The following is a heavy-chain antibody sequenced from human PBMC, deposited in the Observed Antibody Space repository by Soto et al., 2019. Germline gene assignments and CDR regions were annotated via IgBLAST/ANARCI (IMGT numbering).Heavy chain of an antibody. J-gene: IGHJ4*02. V-gene: IGHV2-5*02. CDR3: AHISAKPTFDY. Sequence: ESGPTLVNPTHTLTLTCTFSGFSLSTSAVGVGWIRQPPGKALEWLAVIYWDDDKRYSPSLKSRLTITKDTSKNQVVLIMTNMDPVDTATYYCAHISAKPTFDYWGQGTLVTVSS. CDR1: GFSLSTSAVG. CDR2: IYWDDDK.